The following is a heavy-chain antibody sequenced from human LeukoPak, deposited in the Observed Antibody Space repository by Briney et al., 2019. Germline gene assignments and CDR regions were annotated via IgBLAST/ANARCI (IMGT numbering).Heavy chain of an antibody. Sequence: PGGSLRLSCAASRLLLDDSDMHWVRQAPGKGLEWVAVIWYDGSNKYYADSVKGRFTISRDNSKNTLYLQMNSLRAEDTAVYYCAPQTFDYWGRGTLVAVSS. CDR2: IWYDGSNK. CDR1: RLLLDDSD. V-gene: IGHV3-33*01. CDR3: APQTFDY. J-gene: IGHJ4*02.